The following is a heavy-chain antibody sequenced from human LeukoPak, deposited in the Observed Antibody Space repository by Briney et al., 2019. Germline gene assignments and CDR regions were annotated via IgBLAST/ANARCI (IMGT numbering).Heavy chain of an antibody. D-gene: IGHD2-15*01. CDR2: IHHDGRI. CDR1: GGSIDSTNW. Sequence: SETLSLTCDVSGGSIDSTNWWNWVRQPPGKGLEWIGEIHHDGRINYNPSLKSRVTLSMDKSKNQFSLKLSSVTAADTAVYYCARQLGYCSGGSCYWLAFDIWGQGTMVTVSS. V-gene: IGHV4/OR15-8*01. CDR3: ARQLGYCSGGSCYWLAFDI. J-gene: IGHJ3*02.